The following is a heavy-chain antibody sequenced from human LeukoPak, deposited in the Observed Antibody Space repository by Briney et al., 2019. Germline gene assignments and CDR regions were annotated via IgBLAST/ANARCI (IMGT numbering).Heavy chain of an antibody. Sequence: SETLSLTCTVSGGSISSSSYYWGWIRHPPGKGLEWIGSIYYSGSTYYNPSLKSRVTISVDTSKNQFSLKLSSVTAADTAVYYCARGRTFSGLGYWGQGTLVTVSS. V-gene: IGHV4-39*07. CDR2: IYYSGST. CDR3: ARGRTFSGLGY. CDR1: GGSISSSSYY. D-gene: IGHD3-16*01. J-gene: IGHJ4*02.